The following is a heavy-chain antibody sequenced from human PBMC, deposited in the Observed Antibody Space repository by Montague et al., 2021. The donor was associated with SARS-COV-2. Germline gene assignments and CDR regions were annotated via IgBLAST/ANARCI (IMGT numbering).Heavy chain of an antibody. J-gene: IGHJ6*03. CDR3: ARDSRTDFDWLFPDSGSYYYYMDV. Sequence: SLRLSCAASGFTFSNYAMSWVRQAPGKGLEWVSAISGGGDNTYYTDSVKGRFTISRDNSKNTVYLQMRSLRAEDTAVYYCARDSRTDFDWLFPDSGSYYYYMDVWGKGTTVTVSS. D-gene: IGHD3-9*01. CDR2: ISGGGDNT. V-gene: IGHV3-23*01. CDR1: GFTFSNYA.